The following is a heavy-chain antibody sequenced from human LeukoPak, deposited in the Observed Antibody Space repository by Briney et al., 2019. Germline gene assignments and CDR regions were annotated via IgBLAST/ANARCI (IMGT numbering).Heavy chain of an antibody. J-gene: IGHJ4*02. Sequence: PGGSLRLSCAASGSTFSSYSMNWVRQAPGKGLEWVSYISSSSSTIYYADSVKGRFTISRDNSKNTLYLQMNSLRAEDTAVYYCAKDSGGIAAAFDYWGQGTLVTVSS. V-gene: IGHV3-48*01. CDR1: GSTFSSYS. D-gene: IGHD6-13*01. CDR2: ISSSSSTI. CDR3: AKDSGGIAAAFDY.